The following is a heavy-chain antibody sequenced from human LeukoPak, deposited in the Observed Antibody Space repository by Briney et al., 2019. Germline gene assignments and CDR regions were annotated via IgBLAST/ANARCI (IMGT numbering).Heavy chain of an antibody. Sequence: KPGGSLRLSCAASGFTFSSYNMKWVRQAPGKGLEWVSSISGSGSHIYYADSVKGRFTISRDNAKNSLYLQMNSLTAEDTAVYYCARGHSGSYQRFDGFDFWGQGTMVTVSS. V-gene: IGHV3-21*01. J-gene: IGHJ3*01. CDR2: ISGSGSHI. D-gene: IGHD1-26*01. CDR3: ARGHSGSYQRFDGFDF. CDR1: GFTFSSYN.